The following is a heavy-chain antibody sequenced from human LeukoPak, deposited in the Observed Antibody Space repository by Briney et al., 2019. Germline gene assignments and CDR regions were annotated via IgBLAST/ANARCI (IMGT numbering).Heavy chain of an antibody. Sequence: PPETLSLTCAVYGGSFSGYYWSWIRQPPGKGLEWIGEINHSGSTNYNPSLKSRVTISVDTSKNQFSLKLSSVTAADTAVYYCARVRLRSTYYYYGMDVWGQGTTVTVSS. CDR1: GGSFSGYY. CDR2: INHSGST. J-gene: IGHJ6*02. V-gene: IGHV4-34*01. D-gene: IGHD4-17*01. CDR3: ARVRLRSTYYYYGMDV.